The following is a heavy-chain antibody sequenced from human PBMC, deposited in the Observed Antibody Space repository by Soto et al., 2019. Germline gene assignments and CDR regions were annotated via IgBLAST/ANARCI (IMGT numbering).Heavy chain of an antibody. CDR2: INHSGST. D-gene: IGHD5-12*01. V-gene: IGHV4-34*01. J-gene: IGHJ5*02. Sequence: SETLSLACDFYVGSFSRYYWNWIRQPPGKGLEWLGEINHSGSTNYNPSLESRVTISLDTSKTQFSLKLTSVTAADTAVYYCARGEGRLVGTWFDPWGQGTLVTVSS. CDR1: VGSFSRYY. CDR3: ARGEGRLVGTWFDP.